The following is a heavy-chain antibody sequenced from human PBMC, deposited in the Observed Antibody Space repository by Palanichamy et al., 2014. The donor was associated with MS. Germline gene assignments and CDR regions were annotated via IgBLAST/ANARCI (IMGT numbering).Heavy chain of an antibody. CDR1: GFTFSSYG. D-gene: IGHD2-2*01. J-gene: IGHJ6*02. CDR2: IWYDGSNK. V-gene: IGHV3-33*01. CDR3: ARVTGGYCSSTSCSNYGMNA. Sequence: QVQLVESGGGVVQPGRSLRLSCAASGFTFSSYGMHWVRQAPGKGLEWVAVIWYDGSNKYYADSVKGRFTISRDNSKNTLYLQMNSLRAEDTAVYYCARVTGGYCSSTSCSNYGMNAWGQGTTVTVSS.